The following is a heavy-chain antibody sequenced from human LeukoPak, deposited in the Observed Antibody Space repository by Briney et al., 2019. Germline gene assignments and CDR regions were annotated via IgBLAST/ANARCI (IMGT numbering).Heavy chain of an antibody. J-gene: IGHJ4*02. Sequence: ASVKVSCKTSGYTFSNFGINWVRQAPGQGLEWMGGISAYNGNTNHAQKLQGRVTMTTDTSTNTVYMELRSLRSDDTAVYYCAREGTTGTTSVIYFDYWGQGTLVTVSS. CDR3: AREGTTGTTSVIYFDY. CDR2: ISAYNGNT. D-gene: IGHD1-1*01. CDR1: GYTFSNFG. V-gene: IGHV1-18*01.